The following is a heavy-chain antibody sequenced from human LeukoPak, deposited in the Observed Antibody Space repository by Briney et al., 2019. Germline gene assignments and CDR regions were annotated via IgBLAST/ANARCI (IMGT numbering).Heavy chain of an antibody. Sequence: SETLSLTCSVSGGSISNYYWSWIRQSPEKGLEWIGYIYYTGSTNYNPSLKSRVTMSVDTSKNQFSLKLSSVTAADTAVYYCARDSSGWYRWFDPWGQGTRVTVSS. CDR2: IYYTGST. CDR1: GGSISNYY. CDR3: ARDSSGWYRWFDP. V-gene: IGHV4-59*01. D-gene: IGHD6-19*01. J-gene: IGHJ5*02.